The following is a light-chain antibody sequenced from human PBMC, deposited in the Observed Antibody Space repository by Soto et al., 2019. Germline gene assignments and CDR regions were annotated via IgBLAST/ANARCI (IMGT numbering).Light chain of an antibody. CDR1: QSVSSSY. Sequence: EIVLTQSPGTLSLSPGERATLSCRASQSVSSSYLAWYQQRPGQDPRLLMDCTSSRATGIPDRFSGSGSGTDFTLPISRLQPEDFAVYYCQQYGSSPLVTFGQGTRLEIK. CDR3: QQYGSSPLVT. J-gene: IGKJ5*01. V-gene: IGKV3-20*01. CDR2: CTS.